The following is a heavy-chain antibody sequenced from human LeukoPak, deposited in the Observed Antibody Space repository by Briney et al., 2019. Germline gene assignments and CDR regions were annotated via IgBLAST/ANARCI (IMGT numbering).Heavy chain of an antibody. CDR2: ISYIGST. J-gene: IGHJ3*02. D-gene: IGHD4-17*01. CDR1: ADSFSSHY. CDR3: ARDLVTVTKGFDI. V-gene: IGHV4-59*11. Sequence: SETLTLTCAVSADSFSSHYWTWIRQPPGKGLEWIGYISYIGSTKYNPSLKSRVTISIDTSKNQFSLKLSSVTAADTAVYYCARDLVTVTKGFDIWGQGTMVSVSS.